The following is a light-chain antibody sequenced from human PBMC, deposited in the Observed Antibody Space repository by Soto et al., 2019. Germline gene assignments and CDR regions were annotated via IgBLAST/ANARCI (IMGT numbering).Light chain of an antibody. Sequence: DIQMTQSPSTLSASVGDRVTITCRASQTISSSLAWYQQKPGKAPKPLIYRASSLESGVPSRFSGSGSGTEFTLTIISLQPDDFATYFCQHIATFGQGTKVEIK. CDR1: QTISSS. V-gene: IGKV1-5*03. J-gene: IGKJ1*01. CDR3: QHIAT. CDR2: RAS.